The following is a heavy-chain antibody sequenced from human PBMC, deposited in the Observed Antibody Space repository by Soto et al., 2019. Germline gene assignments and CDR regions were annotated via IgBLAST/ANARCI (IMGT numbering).Heavy chain of an antibody. J-gene: IGHJ5*02. D-gene: IGHD5-18*01. V-gene: IGHV4-39*01. CDR1: GGSISSSSYY. CDR2: IYYSGST. Sequence: QLQLQESGPGLVKPSETLSLTCTVSGGSISSSSYYWGWIRQPPGKGLEWIGSIYYSGSTYYNPSHRSRVTISVDPAKRQFSLKLSSVTAADTAVYYCARPWDVDTAMVTPHSWFDPWGQGTLVTVSS. CDR3: ARPWDVDTAMVTPHSWFDP.